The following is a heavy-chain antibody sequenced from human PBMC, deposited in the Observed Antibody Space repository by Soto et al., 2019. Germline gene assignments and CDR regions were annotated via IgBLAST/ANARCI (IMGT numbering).Heavy chain of an antibody. CDR2: ISYDGSSK. CDR3: ARVVDCGGDCYSGAFDI. J-gene: IGHJ3*02. Sequence: GGSLRLSCAASGFTFSSYAMHWVRQAPGKGLEWVAVISYDGSSKYYADSVKGRFTISRDNSKNTLYLQMNSLRAEDTAVYYCARVVDCGGDCYSGAFDIWGQGTMVTVSS. CDR1: GFTFSSYA. D-gene: IGHD2-21*02. V-gene: IGHV3-30-3*01.